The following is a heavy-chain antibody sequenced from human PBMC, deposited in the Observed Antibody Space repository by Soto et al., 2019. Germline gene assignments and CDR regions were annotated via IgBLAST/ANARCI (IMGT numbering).Heavy chain of an antibody. J-gene: IGHJ4*02. Sequence: SETLSLTCSVSDDSINSDKYYWGWIRQPPGKGLEWIGSVYYRGNAYYNPSLQTRVTISVDTSKNQFSLKLSSVTAADTALYYCASYHITIFGVVKTYYFDYWGQGTLVTVSS. D-gene: IGHD3-3*01. CDR1: DDSINSDKYY. V-gene: IGHV4-39*01. CDR2: VYYRGNA. CDR3: ASYHITIFGVVKTYYFDY.